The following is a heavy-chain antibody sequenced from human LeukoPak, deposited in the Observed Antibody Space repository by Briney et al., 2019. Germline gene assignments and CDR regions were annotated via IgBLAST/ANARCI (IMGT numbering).Heavy chain of an antibody. CDR3: AKVFRVATITLCDY. J-gene: IGHJ4*02. Sequence: VRSLRLSCAASGFTFSSYGMHWVRQAPGKGLEWVSVISYDGSNKYYADSVKGRFTISRDNSKNTLYLQMNSLRAEDTAVYYCAKVFRVATITLCDYWGQGTLVTVSS. V-gene: IGHV3-30*18. CDR2: ISYDGSNK. CDR1: GFTFSSYG. D-gene: IGHD5-12*01.